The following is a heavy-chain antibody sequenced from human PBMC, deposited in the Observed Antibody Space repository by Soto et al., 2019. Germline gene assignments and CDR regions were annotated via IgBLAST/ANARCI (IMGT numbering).Heavy chain of an antibody. J-gene: IGHJ5*02. CDR2: IYYSGST. CDR3: AREPAVRSDASPNWFDT. CDR1: VGSVSSGSYY. V-gene: IGHV4-61*01. Sequence: PSETLSLTCTVSVGSVSSGSYYLSWIRQPPGKGLEWIGYIYYSGSTNYNPSLKSRVNISVDTSKNQSSLKLSSVTAADTAVYYCAREPAVRSDASPNWFDTWGQGTLVTVSS.